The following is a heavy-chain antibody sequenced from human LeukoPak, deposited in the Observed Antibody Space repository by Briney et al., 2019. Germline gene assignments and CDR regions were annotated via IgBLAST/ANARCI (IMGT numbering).Heavy chain of an antibody. CDR2: IKSNADGGTP. Sequence: ARSLTLSCPPSALRFMNAWMIWLRQAPGKGLEWVGRIKSNADGGTPDYAAPARGRFTISRDDSKNTLYLQMNSLKTEDTAVYYCTTFYHEYSPYWGRGTLVTVSS. CDR1: ALRFMNAW. CDR3: TTFYHEYSPY. V-gene: IGHV3-15*01. D-gene: IGHD2/OR15-2a*01. J-gene: IGHJ4*02.